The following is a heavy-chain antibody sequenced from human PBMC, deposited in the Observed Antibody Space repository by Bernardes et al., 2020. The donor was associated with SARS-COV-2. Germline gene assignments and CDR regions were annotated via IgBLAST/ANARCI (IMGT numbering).Heavy chain of an antibody. CDR3: ASVTWSQRDGFDV. J-gene: IGHJ3*01. Sequence: ASLKVSCKASGYTFTDYYLHWVRQAPGQGLEWMGWVNPKSGDTEYAQKFRGRVTVTRDTAISTAYMELRRLTSDDTALYYCASVTWSQRDGFDVWGQGTMVTVSS. CDR1: GYTFTDYY. CDR2: VNPKSGDT. V-gene: IGHV1-2*02. D-gene: IGHD1-26*01.